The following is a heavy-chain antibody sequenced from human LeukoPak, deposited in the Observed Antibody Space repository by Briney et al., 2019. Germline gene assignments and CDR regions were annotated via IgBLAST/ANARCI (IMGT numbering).Heavy chain of an antibody. Sequence: PSETLSLTCAVYGGSFSGYYWSWIRQPPGKGLEWIGEINHSGSTNYNPSLKSRVTISVDTSKNQFSLKLSSVTAADTAVYYCARVSITMVRGVILNWANLFDPWGQGTLVTVSS. V-gene: IGHV4-34*01. J-gene: IGHJ5*02. CDR2: INHSGST. CDR1: GGSFSGYY. CDR3: ARVSITMVRGVILNWANLFDP. D-gene: IGHD3-10*01.